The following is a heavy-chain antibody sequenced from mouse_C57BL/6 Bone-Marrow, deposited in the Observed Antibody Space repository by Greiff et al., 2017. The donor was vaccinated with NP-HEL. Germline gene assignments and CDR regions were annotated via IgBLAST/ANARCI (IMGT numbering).Heavy chain of an antibody. D-gene: IGHD1-1*01. CDR2: IWSGGST. V-gene: IGHV2-2*01. CDR1: GFSLTSYG. Sequence: QVQLKESGPGLVQPSQCLSITCTVSGFSLTSYGVHWVRQSPGKGLEWLGVIWSGGSTDYNAAFISRLSISKDNSKSQVFFKMNSLQADDTAIYYCARNWDYYGRGFAYWGQGTLVTVSA. CDR3: ARNWDYYGRGFAY. J-gene: IGHJ3*01.